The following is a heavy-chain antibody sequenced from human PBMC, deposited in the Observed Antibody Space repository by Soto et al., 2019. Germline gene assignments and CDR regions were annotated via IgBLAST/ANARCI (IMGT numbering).Heavy chain of an antibody. D-gene: IGHD3-10*01. Sequence: QVQLVESGGGVVQPGRSLRLSCAASGFTFSSYAMHWVRQAPGKGLEWVAVISYDGSNKYYADSVKGRFTISRDNSKNTLYLQMNSLRAEDTAVYYCASDGFGTYYYGMDVWGQGTTVTVSS. V-gene: IGHV3-30-3*01. CDR1: GFTFSSYA. CDR2: ISYDGSNK. J-gene: IGHJ6*02. CDR3: ASDGFGTYYYGMDV.